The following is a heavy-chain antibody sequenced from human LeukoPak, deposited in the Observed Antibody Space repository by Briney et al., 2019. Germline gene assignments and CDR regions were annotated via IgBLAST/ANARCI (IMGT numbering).Heavy chain of an antibody. J-gene: IGHJ4*02. V-gene: IGHV4-30-4*01. D-gene: IGHD1-26*01. CDR3: AGQVGGDYVGY. Sequence: RPSETLSLTCTVSGGSISSGDYCWSWIRQPPGKGLEWIGYIYYSGSTYYNPSLKSRVTISVDTSKNQFSLKLSSVTAADTAVYYCAGQVGGDYVGYWGQGTLVTVSS. CDR1: GGSISSGDYC. CDR2: IYYSGST.